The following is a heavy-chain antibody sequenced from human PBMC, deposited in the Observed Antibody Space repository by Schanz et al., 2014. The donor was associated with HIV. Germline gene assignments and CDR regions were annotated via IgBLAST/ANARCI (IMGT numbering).Heavy chain of an antibody. V-gene: IGHV1-2*02. CDR2: INIMLGKT. Sequence: QVQLVQSGAEVKKPGASVKVSCKASGYTFTGYYMHWVRQAPGQGLEWMGVINIMLGKTNYAKKFQGRVSMTADQSTSTAYMEVSSLRSDDTAVYYCASGRRSGIGWRMDVWGQGTTVSVSS. J-gene: IGHJ6*02. CDR1: GYTFTGYY. CDR3: ASGRRSGIGWRMDV. D-gene: IGHD6-19*01.